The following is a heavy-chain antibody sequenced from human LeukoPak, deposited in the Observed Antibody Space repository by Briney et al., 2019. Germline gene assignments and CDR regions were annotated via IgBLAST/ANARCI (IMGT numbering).Heavy chain of an antibody. Sequence: ASVKVSCKASGYPFTGYFIHWVRQAPGLGLEWMGIINPRGGSASSAQKFQGRVTLSRDTSASTVYMELSRLRSEDTALYYCARDYHGSGSLTTFDYWGQGTLVTVSS. D-gene: IGHD3-10*01. J-gene: IGHJ4*02. CDR2: INPRGGSA. V-gene: IGHV1-46*01. CDR3: ARDYHGSGSLTTFDY. CDR1: GYPFTGYF.